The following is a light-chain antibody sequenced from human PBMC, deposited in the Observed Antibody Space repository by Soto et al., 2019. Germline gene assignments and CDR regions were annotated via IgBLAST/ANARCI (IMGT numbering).Light chain of an antibody. V-gene: IGKV3-15*01. CDR1: QGIGDT. Sequence: EVVLRQSPATLSVSPGEGATHSCRASQGIGDTLAWYQHKPGQTPRLLIYDTSTRATGVPTRCSGSRSGAEFTLTIYSLQSEEFAVYYCQPYNNGPLTFGGGTKVEIK. CDR2: DTS. J-gene: IGKJ4*01. CDR3: QPYNNGPLT.